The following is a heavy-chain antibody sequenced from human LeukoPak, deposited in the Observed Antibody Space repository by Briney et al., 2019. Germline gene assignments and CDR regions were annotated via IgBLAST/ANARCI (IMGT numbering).Heavy chain of an antibody. V-gene: IGHV3-74*01. J-gene: IGHJ4*02. D-gene: IGHD3-10*01. CDR3: GSVFDY. CDR1: GFTFSSYW. CDR2: IDGDGSGT. Sequence: GGSLRLSCAASGFTFSSYWMHWVRRAPGKGLVWVSRIDGDGSGTSYADSVKGRFTISRDNAKNTLYLQMNSLRAEDTAVYYCGSVFDYWGQRTLVTVSS.